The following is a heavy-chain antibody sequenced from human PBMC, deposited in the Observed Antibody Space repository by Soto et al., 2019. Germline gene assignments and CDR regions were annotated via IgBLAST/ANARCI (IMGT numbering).Heavy chain of an antibody. CDR2: ISGHDGNT. CDR3: VRKEWFGQPPFDS. Sequence: QVQLVQSGAEVKKSGASVKVSCKASGFTLNEFGVSWVRQAPGQGLEWMGWISGHDGNTNFAQKYEGRVTMTIDSSTSTAYMELRNLRSDDTAMYYCVRKEWFGQPPFDSWGQGTLVTVSS. CDR1: GFTLNEFG. D-gene: IGHD3-10*01. J-gene: IGHJ4*02. V-gene: IGHV1-18*01.